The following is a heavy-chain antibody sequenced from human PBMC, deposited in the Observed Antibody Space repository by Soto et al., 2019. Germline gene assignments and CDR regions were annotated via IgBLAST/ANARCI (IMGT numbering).Heavy chain of an antibody. J-gene: IGHJ5*02. Sequence: GASVKVSCKASGYTFTSYGISWVRQAPGQGPEWMGWIRTYNGNTKYAQKVQGRVTMTTDTSTSTAYMELRSLRSDDTAVYYCARGVGSGSYYNQYNWFDPWGQGTLVTVSS. CDR3: ARGVGSGSYYNQYNWFDP. CDR2: IRTYNGNT. V-gene: IGHV1-18*04. D-gene: IGHD3-10*01. CDR1: GYTFTSYG.